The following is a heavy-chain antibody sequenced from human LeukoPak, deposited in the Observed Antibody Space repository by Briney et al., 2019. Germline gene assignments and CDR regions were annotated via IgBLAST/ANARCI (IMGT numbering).Heavy chain of an antibody. CDR3: ARLGCSSTSCYVGKYYYYGMDV. D-gene: IGHD2-2*01. V-gene: IGHV5-51*01. J-gene: IGHJ6*04. Sequence: GESLKISCKGSGYSFTSYWIGWVRQMPGKGLEWMGIIYPGDSDTRYSPSFQGQVTISADKSISTAYLQWSSLKASGTAMYYCARLGCSSTSCYVGKYYYYGMDVWGKGTTVTVSS. CDR1: GYSFTSYW. CDR2: IYPGDSDT.